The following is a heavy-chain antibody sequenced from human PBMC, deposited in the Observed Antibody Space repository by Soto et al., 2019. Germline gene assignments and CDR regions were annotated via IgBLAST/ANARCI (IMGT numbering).Heavy chain of an antibody. V-gene: IGHV3-30*18. CDR2: ISYDGSNK. D-gene: IGHD2-21*02. J-gene: IGHJ4*02. CDR3: AKDSRIVVVTAPYDY. Sequence: ESGGGVVQPGRSLRLSCAASGFTFSSYGMHWVRQAPAKGLEWVAVISYDGSNKYYADSVKGRFTISRDNSKNTLYLQMNSLRAEDTAVYYCAKDSRIVVVTAPYDYWGQGTLVTVSS. CDR1: GFTFSSYG.